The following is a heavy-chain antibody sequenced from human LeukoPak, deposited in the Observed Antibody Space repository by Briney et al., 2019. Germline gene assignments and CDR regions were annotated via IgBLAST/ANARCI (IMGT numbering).Heavy chain of an antibody. J-gene: IGHJ6*02. Sequence: AAVKVSCKASGYTFTSYGSSWVRQAPGQGLEWMGWISAYNGNTNYAQKLQGRVTITTATSTSTAYIELRSLRTDDTAVYSCARDGEMVIPNYYYYCGMDVWGQGTTVTVSS. V-gene: IGHV1-18*01. CDR3: ARDGEMVIPNYYYYCGMDV. D-gene: IGHD3-22*01. CDR2: ISAYNGNT. CDR1: GYTFTSYG.